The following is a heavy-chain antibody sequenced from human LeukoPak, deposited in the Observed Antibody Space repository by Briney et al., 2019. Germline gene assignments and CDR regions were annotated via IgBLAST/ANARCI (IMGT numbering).Heavy chain of an antibody. D-gene: IGHD3/OR15-3a*01. V-gene: IGHV3-30*02. CDR1: GFRFNNYA. CDR2: IRHDGSNK. CDR3: AKDRDWTFDY. Sequence: QPGGSLRLSCAASGFRFNNYAMHWVRQAPGKGLEWVAFIRHDGSNKYYSDSVKGRFTISRDSSKNTLYVQMNSLRTEDTAVYYCAKDRDWTFDYWGQGTLVTVSS. J-gene: IGHJ4*02.